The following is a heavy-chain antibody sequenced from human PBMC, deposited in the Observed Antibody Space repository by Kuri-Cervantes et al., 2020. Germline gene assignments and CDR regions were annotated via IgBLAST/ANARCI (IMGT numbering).Heavy chain of an antibody. CDR3: AKGPQAYYGSGSYYNDDAFDI. Sequence: GGSLRLSCAASGFTFSSYGMHWVRQAPGKGLEWVAVIWYDGSNKYYADSVKGRFTISRDNSKNTLYLQMNSLRAEDTAVYYCAKGPQAYYGSGSYYNDDAFDIWGQGTMVTVSS. D-gene: IGHD3-10*01. V-gene: IGHV3-33*06. CDR1: GFTFSSYG. J-gene: IGHJ3*02. CDR2: IWYDGSNK.